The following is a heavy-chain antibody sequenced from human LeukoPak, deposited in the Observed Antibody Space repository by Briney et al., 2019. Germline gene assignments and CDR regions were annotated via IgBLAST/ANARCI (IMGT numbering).Heavy chain of an antibody. CDR1: GFTFSSYG. J-gene: IGHJ6*03. D-gene: IGHD3-10*01. V-gene: IGHV3-23*01. CDR3: AKGFSYGSGSAYYYYYYMDV. CDR2: ISGSGGST. Sequence: GGSLRLSCAASGFTFSSYGMHWVRQAPGKGLEWVSAISGSGGSTYYADSVKGRFTISRDNSKNTLYLQMNSLRAEDTAVYYCAKGFSYGSGSAYYYYYYMDVWGKGTTVTISS.